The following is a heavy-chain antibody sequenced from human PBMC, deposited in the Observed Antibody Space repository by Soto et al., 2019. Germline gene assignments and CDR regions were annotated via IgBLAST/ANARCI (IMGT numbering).Heavy chain of an antibody. V-gene: IGHV1-69*13. J-gene: IGHJ4*02. Sequence: SVKVSCKASGYTFTSYGISWVRQAPGQGLEWMGWIIPIYGNTNYAQKFQGRVTITADESTSTAYMELSSLRSEDTAVYYCARVRDYYDSSGYGPFDYWGQGTLVTVSS. CDR1: GYTFTSYG. CDR2: IIPIYGNT. CDR3: ARVRDYYDSSGYGPFDY. D-gene: IGHD3-22*01.